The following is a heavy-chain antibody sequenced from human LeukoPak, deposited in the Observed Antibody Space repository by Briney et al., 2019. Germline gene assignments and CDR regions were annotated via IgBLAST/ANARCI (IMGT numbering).Heavy chain of an antibody. J-gene: IGHJ6*03. D-gene: IGHD2-15*01. CDR2: IIPSFGSV. Sequence: GASVKVSCKASGGTFSACVINTYAISWVRQAPGQGLEWMGGIIPSFGSVTYAQKFQGRVTITTDESSKTAYMELSSLRSDDTAVYFCARDTPRAIPDSYYYYYMDVWGNGTTVTVSS. CDR3: ARDTPRAIPDSYYYYYMDV. CDR1: GGTFSACVINTYA. V-gene: IGHV1-69*05.